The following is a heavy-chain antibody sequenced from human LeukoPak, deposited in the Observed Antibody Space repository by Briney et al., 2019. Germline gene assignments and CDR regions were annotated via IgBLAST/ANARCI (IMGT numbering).Heavy chain of an antibody. V-gene: IGHV4-34*01. Sequence: PSETLSLTCAVYGGSFSGYYWSWIRQPPGKGLEWIGEINHSGSTNYNPSLKSRVTTSVDTSKNQFSLKLSSVTAADTAVYYCASQGPTGDTAMVSVYWGQGTLVTVSS. CDR1: GGSFSGYY. CDR3: ASQGPTGDTAMVSVY. CDR2: INHSGST. J-gene: IGHJ4*02. D-gene: IGHD5-18*01.